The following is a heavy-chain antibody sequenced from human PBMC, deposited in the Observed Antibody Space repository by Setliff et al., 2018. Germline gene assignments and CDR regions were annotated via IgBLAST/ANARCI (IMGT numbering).Heavy chain of an antibody. Sequence: ASVKVSCKVSGYTLTELSIHWVRQAPGKGLEWMGGFDPEDSDTMLAQKFQGRFTMTRDTSTDTAYMELRSLSSEDTAIYFCASFLSNFSRPFDYWGQGSLVTVSS. J-gene: IGHJ4*02. CDR3: ASFLSNFSRPFDY. V-gene: IGHV1-24*01. CDR2: FDPEDSDT. CDR1: GYTLTELS.